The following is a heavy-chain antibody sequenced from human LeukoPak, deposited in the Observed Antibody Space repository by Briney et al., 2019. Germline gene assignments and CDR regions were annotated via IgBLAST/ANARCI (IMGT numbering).Heavy chain of an antibody. CDR3: ARGYNYGYHY. Sequence: GGSLRLSCAASRFTFSTYAMSWVRQAPRKGLEWVSAISGNGGSTYYADSVKGRFTISRDNSKNTLFLQMNGLRAEDTAVYYCARGYNYGYHYWGQGTLVTVSS. V-gene: IGHV3-23*01. J-gene: IGHJ4*02. CDR1: RFTFSTYA. D-gene: IGHD5-18*01. CDR2: ISGNGGST.